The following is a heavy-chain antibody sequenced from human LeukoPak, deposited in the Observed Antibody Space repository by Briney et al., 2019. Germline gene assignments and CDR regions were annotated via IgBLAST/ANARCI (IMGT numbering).Heavy chain of an antibody. CDR3: ASTFRLRRFDGLYCSSTSCLFDY. CDR1: GYTFSGYG. J-gene: IGHJ4*02. Sequence: SVKVSCKASGYTFSGYGISWVRQAPGQGLEWMGGIIPIFGTANYAQKFQGRVTITTDESTSTAYMELSSLRSEDTAVYYCASTFRLRRFDGLYCSSTSCLFDYWGQGTLVTVSS. V-gene: IGHV1-69*05. CDR2: IIPIFGTA. D-gene: IGHD2-2*01.